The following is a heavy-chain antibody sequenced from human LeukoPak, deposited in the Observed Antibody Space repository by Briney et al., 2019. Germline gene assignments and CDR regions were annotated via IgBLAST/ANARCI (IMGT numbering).Heavy chain of an antibody. J-gene: IGHJ6*02. CDR1: GFTFSYYA. CDR2: ISYDGKNE. V-gene: IGHV3-30*04. D-gene: IGHD2-2*01. CDR3: ARGRFCSSSTCSWPTYYYYYGMDV. Sequence: PGRSLRLSCAASGFTFSYYAMHWVRQAPGKGLEWVAVISYDGKNEYYADSVKGRFTTSRDDSENTLYLQMHSLTAEDTAMYYCARGRFCSSSTCSWPTYYYYYGMDVWGQGTTVTVSS.